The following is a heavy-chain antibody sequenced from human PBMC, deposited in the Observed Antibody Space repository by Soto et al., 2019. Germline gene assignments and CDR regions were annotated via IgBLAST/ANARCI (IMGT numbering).Heavy chain of an antibody. V-gene: IGHV5-10-1*01. J-gene: IGHJ6*02. CDR1: GYSFTSYW. CDR3: ASRPHCSSTSCYDKYGMDV. Sequence: GESLKISCKGSGYSFTSYWISWVRQMPGKGLEWMGRIDPSDSYTNYSPSFQGHVTISADKSISTAYLQWSSLKASDTAMYYCASRPHCSSTSCYDKYGMDVWGQGTTVTVSS. D-gene: IGHD2-2*01. CDR2: IDPSDSYT.